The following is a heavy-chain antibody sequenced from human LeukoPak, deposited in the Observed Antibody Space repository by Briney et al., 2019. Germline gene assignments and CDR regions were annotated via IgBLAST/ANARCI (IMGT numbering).Heavy chain of an antibody. CDR1: GFTVSSNY. CDR2: IYSGGST. Sequence: GGSLRLSCAASGFTVSSNYMSWVRQAPGKGLEWVSVIYSGGSTYYADSVKGRFTISRDNSKNTLYLQMNSLRAEDTAVYYCAKDESVLRYFDWLLPYYMDVWGKGTTVTVSS. D-gene: IGHD3-9*01. CDR3: AKDESVLRYFDWLLPYYMDV. V-gene: IGHV3-66*01. J-gene: IGHJ6*03.